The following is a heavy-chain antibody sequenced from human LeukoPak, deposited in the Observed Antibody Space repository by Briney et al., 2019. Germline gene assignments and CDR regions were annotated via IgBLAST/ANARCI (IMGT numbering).Heavy chain of an antibody. D-gene: IGHD3-10*01. CDR2: INPDSGDT. CDR3: AREVGYLLGEYRLGF. J-gene: IGHJ4*02. V-gene: IGHV1-2*02. CDR1: GYTITGYY. Sequence: GASVKVSCKASGYTITGYYMHWVRQAPGQGREWMGWINPDSGDTKYAQKFQGRVTMTRDTSISTAYMEVSRLRFDDTAMYYCAREVGYLLGEYRLGFWGPGTLVTVSS.